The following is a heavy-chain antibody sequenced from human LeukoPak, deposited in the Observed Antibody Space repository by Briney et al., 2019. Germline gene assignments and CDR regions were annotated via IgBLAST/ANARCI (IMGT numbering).Heavy chain of an antibody. CDR2: MNPNSGNT. D-gene: IGHD3-9*01. Sequence: ASVKVSRKASGYTFTSYDINWVRQATGQGLEWMGWMNPNSGNTGYAQKFQGRVTMTRNTSISTAYMELSSLRSEDTAVYYCARMAYYDIFTGYYPSVYYYYGMDVWGQGTTVTVSS. CDR1: GYTFTSYD. V-gene: IGHV1-8*01. J-gene: IGHJ6*02. CDR3: ARMAYYDIFTGYYPSVYYYYGMDV.